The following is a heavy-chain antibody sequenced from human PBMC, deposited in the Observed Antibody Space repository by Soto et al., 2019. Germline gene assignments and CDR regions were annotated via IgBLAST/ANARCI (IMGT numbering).Heavy chain of an antibody. CDR3: AREGRGKKAGYNGLVSLGY. CDR2: IIPIFNST. J-gene: IGHJ4*02. Sequence: SVKVSFKVSGSRFSNYVISWVRQAPGHGLEWLGRIIPIFNSTKYAQSFQGRVTITADKSTSTASLELSSLRSDDTAVYYCAREGRGKKAGYNGLVSLGYWGQGTLVTVSS. V-gene: IGHV1-69*06. CDR1: GSRFSNYV. D-gene: IGHD2-2*02.